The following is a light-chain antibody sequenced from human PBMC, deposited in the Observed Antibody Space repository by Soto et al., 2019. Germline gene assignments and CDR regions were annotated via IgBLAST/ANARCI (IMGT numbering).Light chain of an antibody. Sequence: QSALTQPASVSGSPGQSITISCSGTTSDGGIYNLVSWYQQHPGKAPKLVIYEVDKRPSGVSNRFSGSRSGNTASLTISGLQSEDAADYYCSSYAGRRWVFGGGTTVTVL. CDR3: SSYAGRRWV. CDR1: TSDGGIYNL. V-gene: IGLV2-23*02. J-gene: IGLJ3*02. CDR2: EVD.